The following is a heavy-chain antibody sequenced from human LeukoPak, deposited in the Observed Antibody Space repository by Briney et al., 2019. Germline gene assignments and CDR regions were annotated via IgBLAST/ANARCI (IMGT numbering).Heavy chain of an antibody. V-gene: IGHV3-23*01. Sequence: GGSLRLSCAASGFTFSSYAMSWVRQAPGKGLEWVSAISGSGGSTYYADSVKRRFTISRDNSKNTLYLQMNSLRAEDTAVYYCASSTHITMVRGVIISFDYWGQGTLVTVSS. CDR1: GFTFSSYA. J-gene: IGHJ4*02. CDR2: ISGSGGST. D-gene: IGHD3-10*01. CDR3: ASSTHITMVRGVIISFDY.